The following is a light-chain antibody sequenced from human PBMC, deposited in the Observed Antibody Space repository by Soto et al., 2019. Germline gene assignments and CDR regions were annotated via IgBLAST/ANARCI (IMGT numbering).Light chain of an antibody. V-gene: IGLV7-43*01. Sequence: QTVVTQEPSLTVSPGGTVTLTCATSSGAVTSGNYPNWFQQKPGQAPRALIYSTNHKYSWTPARFSGSLLGGKAALTLSGVQPEDEADYYCLLYYGGQLGVFGGGTKLTVL. CDR2: STN. CDR3: LLYYGGQLGV. CDR1: SGAVTSGNY. J-gene: IGLJ2*01.